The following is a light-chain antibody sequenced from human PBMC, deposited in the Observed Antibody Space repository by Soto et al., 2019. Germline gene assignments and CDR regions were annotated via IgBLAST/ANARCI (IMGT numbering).Light chain of an antibody. V-gene: IGLV7-43*01. Sequence: QTVVTQEPSLTVSPGGTVTLTCATSSGAVTSGNYPNWFQQKPGQAPRALIYSTNHKYSWTPARFSGSLLGGKAALTLSGVQPEDEADYYCLLYYGGQLGVFGGGTKLTVL. CDR2: STN. CDR3: LLYYGGQLGV. CDR1: SGAVTSGNY. J-gene: IGLJ2*01.